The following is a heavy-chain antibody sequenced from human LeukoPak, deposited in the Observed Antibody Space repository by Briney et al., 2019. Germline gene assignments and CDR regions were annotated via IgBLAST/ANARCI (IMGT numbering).Heavy chain of an antibody. V-gene: IGHV3-30*18. D-gene: IGHD6-19*01. CDR1: GFTFSSYG. CDR2: ISYDGSNK. CDR3: AKVAVAVAGDY. Sequence: GGSLRLSCAASGFTFSSYGMHWVRQAPGKGLEWVAVISYDGSNKYYADSVKGRFTISRDNSKNTLYLQKNSLRAEDTAVYYCAKVAVAVAGDYWGQGTLVTVSS. J-gene: IGHJ4*02.